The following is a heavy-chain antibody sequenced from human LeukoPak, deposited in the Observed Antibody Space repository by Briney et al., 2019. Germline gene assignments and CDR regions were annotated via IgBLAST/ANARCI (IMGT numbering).Heavy chain of an antibody. J-gene: IGHJ6*03. Sequence: GGSLRLSCAASGFTFSSYWMTWVRQAPGKGLEWVANIRYDGSEKYYVDSVKGRFTISRDNAKNSLYLQVNSLRAEDTAVYYCARLIYDFWSGVWEGYYMDVWGKGTTVTVSS. CDR3: ARLIYDFWSGVWEGYYMDV. CDR2: IRYDGSEK. V-gene: IGHV3-7*01. D-gene: IGHD3-3*01. CDR1: GFTFSSYW.